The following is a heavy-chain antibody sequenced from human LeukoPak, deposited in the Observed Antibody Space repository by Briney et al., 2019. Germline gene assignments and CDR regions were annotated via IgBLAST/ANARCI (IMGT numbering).Heavy chain of an antibody. Sequence: PGGSLRLSCEASGFSFPYGMSWVRQASGKGLEWVGRIRSKANTYATAYAASVKGRFTISRDDSKNTAYLQMNSLKTEDTAIYYCTRYNVGFDYWGQGALVTVSS. J-gene: IGHJ4*02. V-gene: IGHV3-73*01. CDR1: GFSFPYG. CDR2: IRSKANTYAT. CDR3: TRYNVGFDY. D-gene: IGHD1-14*01.